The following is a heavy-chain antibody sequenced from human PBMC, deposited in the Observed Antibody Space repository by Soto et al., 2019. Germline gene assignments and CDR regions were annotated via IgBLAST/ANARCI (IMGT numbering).Heavy chain of an antibody. J-gene: IGHJ4*02. CDR1: GFTFNSYA. CDR3: AHSRSSTSCYPIEY. Sequence: GGSLRLSCAASGFTFNSYAMSWVRQATGKGLEWVSGISGGGGGTYYADSVKGRFTISRDNSKNTLYLQMNSLRAEDTAIYYCAHSRSSTSCYPIEYWGQGTLVTVSS. CDR2: ISGGGGGT. V-gene: IGHV3-23*01. D-gene: IGHD2-2*01.